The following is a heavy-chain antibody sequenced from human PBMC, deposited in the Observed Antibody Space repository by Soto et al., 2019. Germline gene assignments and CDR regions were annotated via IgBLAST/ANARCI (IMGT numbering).Heavy chain of an antibody. CDR3: ARVPGS. J-gene: IGHJ5*02. V-gene: IGHV4-30-2*01. CDR1: CGSISSGGYS. CDR2: IYHSGST. D-gene: IGHD2-2*01. Sequence: PSETLSLTCAVSCGSISSGGYSWSWIRQPPGKGLEWIGYIYHSGSTYYNPSLKSRVTISVDRSKNQFSLKLSSVTAADTAVYYCARVPGSWGQGTMVPVSS.